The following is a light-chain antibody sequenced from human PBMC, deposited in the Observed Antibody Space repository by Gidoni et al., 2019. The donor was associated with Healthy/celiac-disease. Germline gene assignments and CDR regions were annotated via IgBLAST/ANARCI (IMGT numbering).Light chain of an antibody. CDR1: QSVSGSY. V-gene: IGKV3-20*01. CDR3: QQYGSSLPLT. J-gene: IGKJ4*01. CDR2: GAS. Sequence: IVLTQSPGTLSLSPGERATLSCRASQSVSGSYLAWYQQKPGQAPRLLIYGASSRATGIPDRFSGSGSGTDFTLTISRLEPEDFAVYYCQQYGSSLPLTFGGGTKVEIK.